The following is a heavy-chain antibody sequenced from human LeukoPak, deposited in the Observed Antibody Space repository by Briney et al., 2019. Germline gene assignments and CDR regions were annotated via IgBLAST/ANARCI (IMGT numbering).Heavy chain of an antibody. CDR1: GFTFNNAW. D-gene: IGHD2-2*02. CDR3: TTAEHCSSTTCYTVSI. V-gene: IGHV3-15*01. CDR2: IKSKTDGGTT. Sequence: GGSLSLSCAASGFTFNNAWMTWVRQAPGKGLEWVGRIKSKTDGGTTDYAAPVKGRFTISRDDSKNTLYLQMNSLKTEDTAVYYCTTAEHCSSTTCYTVSIWGQGTLVTVSS. J-gene: IGHJ4*02.